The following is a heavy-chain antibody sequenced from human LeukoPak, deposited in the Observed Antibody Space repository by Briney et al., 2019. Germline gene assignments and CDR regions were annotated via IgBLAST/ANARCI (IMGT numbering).Heavy chain of an antibody. CDR3: ARDGESGLLTMVRGVPLYYFDY. Sequence: GGSLRLSCAASGFTFSSYWMHWVRQAPGKGLEWVAVISYDESNKYYADSVKGRFTISRDNYKNTLYLQMNSLRAEDTAVYYCARDGESGLLTMVRGVPLYYFDYWGQGTLVTVSS. J-gene: IGHJ4*02. V-gene: IGHV3-30-3*01. D-gene: IGHD3-10*01. CDR2: ISYDESNK. CDR1: GFTFSSYW.